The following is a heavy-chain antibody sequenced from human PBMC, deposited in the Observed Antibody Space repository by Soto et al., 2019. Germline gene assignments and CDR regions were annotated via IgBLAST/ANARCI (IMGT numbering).Heavy chain of an antibody. D-gene: IGHD6-13*01. J-gene: IGHJ4*02. Sequence: GGSLRLSRAASGFNFRSYGLSWVRQAPGKGLEWVSDISGSGSVTNYADSVKGRFTISRDNSNNTLTLQMDSLRAEDTAVYYCAKGGVAAARGYFDHWGQGTRVTVSS. CDR1: GFNFRSYG. V-gene: IGHV3-23*01. CDR2: ISGSGSVT. CDR3: AKGGVAAARGYFDH.